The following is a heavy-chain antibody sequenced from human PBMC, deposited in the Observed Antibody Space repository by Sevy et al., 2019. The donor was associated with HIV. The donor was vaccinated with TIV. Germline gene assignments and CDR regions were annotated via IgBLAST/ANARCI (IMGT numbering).Heavy chain of an antibody. D-gene: IGHD3-3*01. CDR3: ARDPDFWSGTYFDY. CDR1: GGSVSSGSYY. Sequence: SETLSLTCTVSGGSVSSGSYYWSWIRQPPGKGLEWIGYIYYSGSTNYNPSLKSRVTISVDTSKNQFSLKLSSVTAADAAVYYWARDPDFWSGTYFDYWGQGTLVTVSS. CDR2: IYYSGST. J-gene: IGHJ4*02. V-gene: IGHV4-61*01.